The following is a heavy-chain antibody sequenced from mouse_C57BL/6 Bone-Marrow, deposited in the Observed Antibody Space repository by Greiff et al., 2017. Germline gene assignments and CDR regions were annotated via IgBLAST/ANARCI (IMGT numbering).Heavy chain of an antibody. CDR1: GFNIKDDY. V-gene: IGHV14-4*01. J-gene: IGHJ1*03. Sequence: VQLQQSGAELVRPGASVKLSCTASGFNIKDDYMHWVKQRPEQGLEWIGWIDPENGDTEYASKFQGKATITADTSSNKAYLQLSSLSSEDTAVYYCTTPFYGSSYGYWYFDVWGTGTTVTVSS. CDR2: IDPENGDT. CDR3: TTPFYGSSYGYWYFDV. D-gene: IGHD1-1*01.